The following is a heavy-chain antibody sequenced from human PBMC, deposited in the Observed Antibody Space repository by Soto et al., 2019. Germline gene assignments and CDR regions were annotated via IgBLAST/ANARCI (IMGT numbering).Heavy chain of an antibody. CDR1: GFTFSSYG. CDR3: AKDWQQWLYDS. J-gene: IGHJ4*02. V-gene: IGHV3-30*18. Sequence: QVQLVESGGGVVQPGRSLRLSCAASGFTFSSYGMHWVRQAPGKGLEWVVVISYDGSNKYYADSVKGRFTISRDNSKNTLYLQMNSLRAEDTAVYYCAKDWQQWLYDSWGQGTLVTVSS. D-gene: IGHD6-19*01. CDR2: ISYDGSNK.